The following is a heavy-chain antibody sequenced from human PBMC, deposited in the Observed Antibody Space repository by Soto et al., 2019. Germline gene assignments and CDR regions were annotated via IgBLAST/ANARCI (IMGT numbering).Heavy chain of an antibody. CDR1: GGSFSGYY. J-gene: IGHJ4*02. CDR2: INHSGST. V-gene: IGHV4-34*01. CDR3: XXXXXXXXXXXXKPLDY. Sequence: QVQLQQWGAGLLKPSETLSLTSAVYGGSFSGYYWSWIRXPPGKGLEWIGEINHSGSTNYNPSLKSRVTXSXDXXXXXXXXXXXXXXXXXXXXXXXXXXXXXXXXXXXKPLDYWGQGTLVTVSS.